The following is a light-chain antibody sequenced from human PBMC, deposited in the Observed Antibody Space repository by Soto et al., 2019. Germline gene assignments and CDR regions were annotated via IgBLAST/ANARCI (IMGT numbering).Light chain of an antibody. CDR3: HQYNNWFPFT. Sequence: EVVLTQSPATLSVSPGERATLSCRASESVNNKLGWYQQKPGQAPRLLIYRASTRATGIPTRFSGSGSGTEFTLTIRSLQSEDAACYYCHQYNNWFPFTFGQGTRLEIK. CDR2: RAS. V-gene: IGKV3-15*01. J-gene: IGKJ5*01. CDR1: ESVNNK.